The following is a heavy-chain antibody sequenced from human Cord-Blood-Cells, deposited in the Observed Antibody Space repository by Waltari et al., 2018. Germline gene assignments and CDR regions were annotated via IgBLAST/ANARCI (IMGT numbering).Heavy chain of an antibody. CDR3: AGWGGDDILTGYYAFDI. CDR2: IIPICGTA. CDR1: GGTFSRDA. Sequence: QGRLVQSGAEVKKPGCWVKVSCKASGGTFSRDAISWVRQAPEKGREWMGWIIPICGTANDAQKSKGRVTMTADEATSTAYRELSSLRSEDTAGYYCAGWGGDDILTGYYAFDIWGQGTMVTVSS. V-gene: IGHV1-69*01. D-gene: IGHD3-9*01. J-gene: IGHJ3*02.